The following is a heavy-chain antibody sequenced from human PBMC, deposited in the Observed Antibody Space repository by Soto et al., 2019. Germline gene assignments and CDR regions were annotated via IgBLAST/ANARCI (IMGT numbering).Heavy chain of an antibody. CDR2: MNPNSGNT. Sequence: QVQLVQSGAEVKTPGASVKVSCKASGYTFASYDINWVRQAPGQGLEWMGWMNPNSGNTGYAQKFQGRLTMTRDTALIIAHVELSSLRNEDTAVYYCAISDGYNFNWLDSWGQGTLVTVSA. D-gene: IGHD2-21*01. J-gene: IGHJ5*01. V-gene: IGHV1-8*01. CDR1: GYTFASYD. CDR3: AISDGYNFNWLDS.